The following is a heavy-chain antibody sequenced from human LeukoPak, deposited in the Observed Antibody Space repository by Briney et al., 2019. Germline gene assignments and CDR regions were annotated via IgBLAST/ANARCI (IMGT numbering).Heavy chain of an antibody. J-gene: IGHJ4*02. CDR2: IIPILGIA. V-gene: IGHV1-69*02. D-gene: IGHD3-3*01. CDR3: ASNFFTYYDFCFDY. CDR1: GGTFSSYT. Sequence: SVRVSCKASGGTFSSYTISWVRQAPGQGLEWMGRIIPILGIANYAQKFQGRVTITADKSTSTAYMELSSLRSEDTAVYYCASNFFTYYDFCFDYWGQGTLVTVSS.